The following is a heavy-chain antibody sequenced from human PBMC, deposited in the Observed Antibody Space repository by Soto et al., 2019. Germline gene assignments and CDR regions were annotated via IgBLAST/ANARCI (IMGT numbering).Heavy chain of an antibody. D-gene: IGHD6-6*01. J-gene: IGHJ4*02. CDR2: INHSGST. CDR1: GGSFSGYY. Sequence: SETLSLTCAVYGGSFSGYYWSWIRQPPGKGLEWIGEINHSGSTNYNPSLKSRVTISVDTSKNQFSLKLSSVTAADTAVYYCAIAPLYSSSSWYFDYWGQGTLVTVSS. CDR3: AIAPLYSSSSWYFDY. V-gene: IGHV4-34*01.